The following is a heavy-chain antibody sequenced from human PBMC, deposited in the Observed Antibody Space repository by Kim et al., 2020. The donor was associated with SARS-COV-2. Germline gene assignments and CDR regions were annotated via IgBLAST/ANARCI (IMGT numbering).Heavy chain of an antibody. Sequence: ASVKVSCKASGYTFTNYGISWVRQAPGQGLEWMGWITTSYVYTNDEHNLQGRVTTTIDTSTSTAYMELRSLRSDDTAVYYCARGARYEDLAVILDMYYFDSWGQGTLVTVSS. CDR3: ARGARYEDLAVILDMYYFDS. V-gene: IGHV1-18*04. D-gene: IGHD2-15*01. CDR1: GYTFTNYG. CDR2: ITTSYVYT. J-gene: IGHJ4*02.